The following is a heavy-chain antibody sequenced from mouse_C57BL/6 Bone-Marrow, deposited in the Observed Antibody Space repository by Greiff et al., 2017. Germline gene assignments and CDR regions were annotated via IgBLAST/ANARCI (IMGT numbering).Heavy chain of an antibody. CDR1: GYTFTSYW. J-gene: IGHJ2*01. Sequence: QVQLQQPGAELVRPGTSVKLSCKASGYTFTSYWMHWVKQRPGQGLEWIGVIDPSDSYTNYNQKFKGKATLTVDTSSSTAYMQRSSRTSEDSAVYYCARRSDYWGQGTTLTVSS. V-gene: IGHV1-59*01. CDR3: ARRSDY. CDR2: IDPSDSYT.